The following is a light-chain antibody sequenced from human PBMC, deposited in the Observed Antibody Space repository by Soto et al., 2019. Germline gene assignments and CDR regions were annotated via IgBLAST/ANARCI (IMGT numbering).Light chain of an antibody. J-gene: IGKJ2*01. CDR1: QSVSNNY. CDR2: GSS. CDR3: QQYGSSPPYT. V-gene: IGKV3-20*01. Sequence: EVVLTQSPGTLSLSPGERATLSCRASQSVSNNYLAWYQQKPGQAPRLLIFGSSDGATGIPDRFSGSGSGTDFTLTISRLEPEDFAMYYCQQYGSSPPYTFGLGTKLEIK.